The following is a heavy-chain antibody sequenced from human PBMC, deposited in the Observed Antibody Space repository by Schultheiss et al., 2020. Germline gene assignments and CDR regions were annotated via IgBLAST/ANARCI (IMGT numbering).Heavy chain of an antibody. J-gene: IGHJ4*02. CDR3: AKERSSGYYGGYYFDY. Sequence: GGSLRLSCAASGFTFSSYGMHWVRQAPGKGLEWVAVISYDGSNKYYADSVKGRFTISRDNSKNTLYLQMNSLRAEDTAVYYCAKERSSGYYGGYYFDYWGPGTLVTVAS. CDR2: ISYDGSNK. V-gene: IGHV3-30*18. D-gene: IGHD3-22*01. CDR1: GFTFSSYG.